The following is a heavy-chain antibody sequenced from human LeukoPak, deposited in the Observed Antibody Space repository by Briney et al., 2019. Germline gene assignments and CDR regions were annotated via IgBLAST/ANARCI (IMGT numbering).Heavy chain of an antibody. J-gene: IGHJ3*02. V-gene: IGHV5-51*01. Sequence: GESLKISCKGSGYSFTTYWIGWVRQMPGKGLECMGIIYPGDSDTTYSPSFQGQVTISADKSINTAYLQWSSLKASDTAMYFCARQGYCSGGSCPPDDAFDIWGQGTMVTVSS. CDR3: ARQGYCSGGSCPPDDAFDI. CDR1: GYSFTTYW. CDR2: IYPGDSDT. D-gene: IGHD2-15*01.